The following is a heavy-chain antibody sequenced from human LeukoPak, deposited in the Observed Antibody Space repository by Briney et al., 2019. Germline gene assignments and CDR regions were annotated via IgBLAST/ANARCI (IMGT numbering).Heavy chain of an antibody. CDR2: ISGSGGST. Sequence: GGSLRLSCAASGFIFSSYAMSWVRQAPGRGLEWVSTISGSGGSTYYADIVKGRFTISRDNSKNTLYLQMNSLRAEDTAVYYCARDRRSYYDFWSGYFDYWGQGTLVTVSS. V-gene: IGHV3-23*01. CDR3: ARDRRSYYDFWSGYFDY. J-gene: IGHJ4*02. D-gene: IGHD3-3*01. CDR1: GFIFSSYA.